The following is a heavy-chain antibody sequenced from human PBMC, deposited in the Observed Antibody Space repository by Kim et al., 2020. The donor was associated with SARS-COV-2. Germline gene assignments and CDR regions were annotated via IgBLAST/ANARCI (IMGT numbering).Heavy chain of an antibody. CDR3: SRAQRGRLKIEGVGGMD. D-gene: IGHD3-10*01. Sequence: ASVKVSCTASGYPFTDYRLNWVRQATGQGLEWMGWMDPNSGNTGSAQKFQDRVTMTRDTSLNTAYMELRSLRSDETAVYYCSRAQRGRLKIEGVGGMD. CDR2: MDPNSGNT. J-gene: IGHJ6*01. CDR1: GYPFTDYR. V-gene: IGHV1-8*01.